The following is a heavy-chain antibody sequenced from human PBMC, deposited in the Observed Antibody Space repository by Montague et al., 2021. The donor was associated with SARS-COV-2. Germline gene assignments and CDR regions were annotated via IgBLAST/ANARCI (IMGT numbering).Heavy chain of an antibody. CDR3: ARARGRTGWFDS. V-gene: IGHV4-34*01. CDR2: INHSGST. J-gene: IGHJ5*01. CDR1: GGSFTNYY. Sequence: SETLSLTCAVRGGSFTNYYWNWIRQSLGKGLETLGEINHSGSTNYNPSLKSRVTISVGMSMSQVSLNLTSVTAADTAIYYCARARGRTGWFDSWGQGIQVTVSS. D-gene: IGHD3-10*01.